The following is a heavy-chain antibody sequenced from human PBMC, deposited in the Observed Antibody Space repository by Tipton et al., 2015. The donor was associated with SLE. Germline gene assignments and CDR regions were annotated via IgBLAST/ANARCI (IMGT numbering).Heavy chain of an antibody. CDR2: IHASGSSGST. CDR3: ARTLDALDI. Sequence: TLSLTCTVSGGSISSGGHYWSWIRQPAGKGLEWIGRIHASGSSGSTEYNPSLKSRVSMSLDTSKNQFSLKLTAVTAADTAVYYCARTLDALDIWGQGKMVTVSS. CDR1: GGSISSGGHY. J-gene: IGHJ3*02. V-gene: IGHV4-61*02.